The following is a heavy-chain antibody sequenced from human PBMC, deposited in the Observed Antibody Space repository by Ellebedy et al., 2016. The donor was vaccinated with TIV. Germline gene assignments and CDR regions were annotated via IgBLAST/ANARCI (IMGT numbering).Heavy chain of an antibody. V-gene: IGHV3-30-3*01. Sequence: GESLKISCAASGFTFSSHAMHWVRQAPGKGLEWVTFISYDGSRRYYADSVKGRFTLSRDNSKNTLDLQMNSLRAEDTAGYYCARDSSGSYYADYWGQGTLVTVSS. D-gene: IGHD1-26*01. CDR1: GFTFSSHA. J-gene: IGHJ4*02. CDR3: ARDSSGSYYADY. CDR2: ISYDGSRR.